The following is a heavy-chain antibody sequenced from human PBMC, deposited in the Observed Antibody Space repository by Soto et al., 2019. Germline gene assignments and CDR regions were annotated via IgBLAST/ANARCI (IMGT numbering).Heavy chain of an antibody. J-gene: IGHJ4*02. V-gene: IGHV4-61*03. Sequence: SETLSLSCSVSGESVSSASYSWAWIRQPPGKGLEWIGYIYYSGYTSYCPSLKSRVTISLDKSKNHFSLKLSSVIAADTAVYYCARARDSSGFYFDYWGQGSLV. CDR1: GESVSSASYS. D-gene: IGHD3-22*01. CDR2: IYYSGYT. CDR3: ARARDSSGFYFDY.